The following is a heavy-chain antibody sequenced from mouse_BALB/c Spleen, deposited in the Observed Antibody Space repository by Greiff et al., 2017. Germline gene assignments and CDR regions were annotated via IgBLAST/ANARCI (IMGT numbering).Heavy chain of an antibody. J-gene: IGHJ3*01. CDR3: ARWSNYYGSSIPFAY. CDR2: IYPGDGDT. V-gene: IGHV1-87*01. CDR1: GYTFTSYW. D-gene: IGHD1-1*01. Sequence: QVQLKQSGAELARPGASVKLSCKASGYTFTSYWMQWVKQRPGQGLEWIGAIYPGDGDTRYTQKFKGKATLTADKSSSTAYMQLSSLASEDSAVYYCARWSNYYGSSIPFAYWGQGTLVTVSA.